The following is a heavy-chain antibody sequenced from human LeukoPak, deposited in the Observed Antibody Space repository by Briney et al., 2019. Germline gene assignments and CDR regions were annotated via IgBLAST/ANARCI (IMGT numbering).Heavy chain of an antibody. CDR1: GGSINSGGYY. Sequence: SETLSLTCTVSGGSINSGGYYWSWIRQHPGKGLEWIGYIYYSGSTYYNPSLKSRVTISVDTSKNQFSLKLSSVTAADTAVYYWARRGGGYCSSTSCFWFDPWGQGTLVTVSS. V-gene: IGHV4-31*03. CDR3: ARRGGGYCSSTSCFWFDP. D-gene: IGHD2-2*01. CDR2: IYYSGST. J-gene: IGHJ5*02.